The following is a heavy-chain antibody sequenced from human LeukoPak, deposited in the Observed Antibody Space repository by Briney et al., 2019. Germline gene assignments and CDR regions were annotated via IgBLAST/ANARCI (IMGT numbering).Heavy chain of an antibody. CDR2: ISGSGGST. V-gene: IGHV3-23*01. J-gene: IGHJ3*02. D-gene: IGHD3-22*01. CDR1: GFTFSSYA. Sequence: GGSLRLSCAASGFTFSSYAMSWVRQAPGKGLEWVSAISGSGGSTYYADSVKGRFTISRDNSKNTLYLQMNSLRADDTAVYYCAKARGGYYDSSGYFPEDAFDIWGQGTMVTVSS. CDR3: AKARGGYYDSSGYFPEDAFDI.